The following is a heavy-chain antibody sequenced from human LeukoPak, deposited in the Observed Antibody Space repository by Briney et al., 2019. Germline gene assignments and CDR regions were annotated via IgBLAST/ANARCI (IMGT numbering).Heavy chain of an antibody. CDR3: ARTYSSSWYDY. CDR1: GGSISSGGYY. CDR2: IYDSGST. D-gene: IGHD6-13*01. V-gene: IGHV4-30-4*08. J-gene: IGHJ4*02. Sequence: PSETLSLTCTVSGGSISSGGYYWSWIRQHSGRGLEWIGYIYDSGSTNYNPSLKSRVTISVDKSKNQFSLKLSSVTAADTAVYYCARTYSSSWYDYWGQGTLVTVSS.